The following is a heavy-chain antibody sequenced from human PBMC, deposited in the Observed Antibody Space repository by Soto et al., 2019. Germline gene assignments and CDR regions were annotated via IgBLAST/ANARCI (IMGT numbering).Heavy chain of an antibody. D-gene: IGHD1-26*01. CDR1: GFTFDDYG. CDR2: INWNGGST. Sequence: SLRLSCAASGFTFDDYGMSWVRQAPGKGLEWVSGINWNGGSTGYADSVKGRFTISRDNAKNSLYLQMNSLRAEDTALYYCARELPTSGSDRDAFDIWGQGTMVTVSS. J-gene: IGHJ3*02. V-gene: IGHV3-20*04. CDR3: ARELPTSGSDRDAFDI.